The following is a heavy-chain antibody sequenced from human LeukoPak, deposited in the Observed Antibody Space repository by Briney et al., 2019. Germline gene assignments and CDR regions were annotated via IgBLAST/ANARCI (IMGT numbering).Heavy chain of an antibody. Sequence: GGSLRLSCAASGFTFDDYAMHWVRQAPGKGLEWVSGISWNSGSIGYADSVKGRFTISRDNAKSSLYLQMNSLRAEDMALYYCAKAEGDDAFDIWGQGTMVTISS. CDR2: ISWNSGSI. J-gene: IGHJ3*02. V-gene: IGHV3-9*03. CDR3: AKAEGDDAFDI. D-gene: IGHD3-16*01. CDR1: GFTFDDYA.